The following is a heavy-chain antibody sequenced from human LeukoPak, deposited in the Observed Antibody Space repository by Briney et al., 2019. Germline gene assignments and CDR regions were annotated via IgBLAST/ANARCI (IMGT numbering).Heavy chain of an antibody. V-gene: IGHV3-66*04. Sequence: PGGSLRLSCAASGFTVSSNYMSWVRQAPGKGLEWVSVIYSGGSTNYADSVKGRFTISRDNSKNTLYLQMNSLRAEDTAVYYCARLYCSGGSCYAIDYWGQGTLVTVSS. CDR2: IYSGGST. CDR1: GFTVSSNY. J-gene: IGHJ4*02. D-gene: IGHD2-15*01. CDR3: ARLYCSGGSCYAIDY.